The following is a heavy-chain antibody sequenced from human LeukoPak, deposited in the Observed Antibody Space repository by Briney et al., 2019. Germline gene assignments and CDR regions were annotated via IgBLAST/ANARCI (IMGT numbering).Heavy chain of an antibody. J-gene: IGHJ4*02. CDR3: ARVPPYYYDSSGYYYFDY. D-gene: IGHD3-22*01. V-gene: IGHV4-38-2*02. CDR2: IYHSGST. Sequence: PSETLSLTCTVSGGSISSYYWSWIRQPPGKGLEWIGSIYHSGSTYYNPSLKSRVTISVDTSKNQFSLKLSSVTAADTAVYYCARVPPYYYDSSGYYYFDYWGQGTLVTVSS. CDR1: GGSISSYY.